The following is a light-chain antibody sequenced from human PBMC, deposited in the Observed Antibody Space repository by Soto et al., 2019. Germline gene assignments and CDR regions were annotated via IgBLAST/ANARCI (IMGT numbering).Light chain of an antibody. CDR2: GNS. CDR3: QSYDSSLSGRGYV. Sequence: QSVLTQPPSVSGAPGQRVTISCTGSSSNIGAGYDVHWYQQLPGTAPKLLIYGNSNRPSGVPDRFSGSKSGTSASLAITGLQAADEADYYCQSYDSSLSGRGYVFGTGTKLTVL. J-gene: IGLJ1*01. CDR1: SSNIGAGYD. V-gene: IGLV1-40*01.